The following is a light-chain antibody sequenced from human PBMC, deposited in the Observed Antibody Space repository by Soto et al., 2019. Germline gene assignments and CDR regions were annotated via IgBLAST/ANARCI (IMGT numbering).Light chain of an antibody. CDR2: DAS. CDR3: HQRFDWPLT. J-gene: IGKJ4*01. CDR1: QNVVKY. Sequence: EIVLTQSPATLSLSPGERTTLSCRASQNVVKYLAWYQQKPGQAPRLLLYDASHRATGIPARFSGSGSGTDFTLTISNLEPEDFAVYFCHQRFDWPLTFGGGTKVEIK. V-gene: IGKV3-11*01.